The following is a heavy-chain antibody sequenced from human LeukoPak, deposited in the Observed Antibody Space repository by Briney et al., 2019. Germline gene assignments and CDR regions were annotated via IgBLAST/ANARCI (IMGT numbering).Heavy chain of an antibody. V-gene: IGHV1-2*02. D-gene: IGHD5-24*01. CDR1: GYTFTGYY. CDR2: NNPNSGGT. J-gene: IGHJ4*02. CDR3: ARGPLIRMGGGGYYYFDY. Sequence: ASVKVSCKASGYTFTGYYMHWVRQAPGQGLEWMGWNNPNSGGTNYAQKFQGRVTMTRDTSISTAYMELSRLRSDDTAVYYCARGPLIRMGGGGYYYFDYWGQGTLVTVSS.